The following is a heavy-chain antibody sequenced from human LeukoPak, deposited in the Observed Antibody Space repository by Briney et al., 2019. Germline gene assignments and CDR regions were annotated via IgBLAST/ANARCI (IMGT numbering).Heavy chain of an antibody. CDR1: GFTFSSYS. CDR2: ISSSSSYI. J-gene: IGHJ4*02. V-gene: IGHV3-21*01. CDR3: ARAADPFRSGYYFVDY. D-gene: IGHD3-3*01. Sequence: GGSLRLSCAASGFTFSSYSMNWVRQAPGQGLEWVSSISSSSSYIYYADSVKGRFTISKDNAKNSLYLQMNSLRAEDTAVYYCARAADPFRSGYYFVDYWGQGTLVTVSS.